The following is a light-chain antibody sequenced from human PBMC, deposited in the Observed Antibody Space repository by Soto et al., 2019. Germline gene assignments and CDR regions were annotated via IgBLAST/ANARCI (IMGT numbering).Light chain of an antibody. V-gene: IGLV2-14*01. J-gene: IGLJ1*01. Sequence: QSALAQPASVSGSPGQSITISCTGSSSDVGNYNYVSWYQQYTGRVPRLWIYIVSKRPSGVSNRFSASKSRNTASLTISGLQAEDEADYFCTSPAPASLSVFGTGTKVTVL. CDR2: IVS. CDR3: TSPAPASLSV. CDR1: SSDVGNYNY.